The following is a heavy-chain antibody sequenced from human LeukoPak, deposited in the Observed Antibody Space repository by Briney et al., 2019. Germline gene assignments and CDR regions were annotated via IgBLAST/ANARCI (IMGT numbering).Heavy chain of an antibody. V-gene: IGHV4-59*08. CDR3: ARHSLSYLKTSFDY. CDR2: ICYSGSS. CDR1: GGSISSYY. D-gene: IGHD3-16*02. J-gene: IGHJ4*02. Sequence: SETLSLTCTVSGGSISSYYWSWIRQPPGKGLEWIGYICYSGSSNYNPSLKSRVTMSVDTSNNQFSLKLSSVTAADTAVYYCARHSLSYLKTSFDYWGQGTLVTVSS.